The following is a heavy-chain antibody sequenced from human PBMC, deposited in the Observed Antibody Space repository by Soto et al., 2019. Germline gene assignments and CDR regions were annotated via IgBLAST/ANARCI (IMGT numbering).Heavy chain of an antibody. CDR3: SRTGYMDV. V-gene: IGHV3-48*01. CDR2: ISTSSSTI. J-gene: IGHJ6*03. CDR1: GFTFSSYS. Sequence: EVQLVESGGGLVQPGGSLRLSCAASGFTFSSYSMNWVRQAPGKGLEWVSYISTSSSTIYYADSVKGRFTISRDNAKNSLYRQMNSLRADDAAVYFCSRTGYMDVWGKGTTVTVSS.